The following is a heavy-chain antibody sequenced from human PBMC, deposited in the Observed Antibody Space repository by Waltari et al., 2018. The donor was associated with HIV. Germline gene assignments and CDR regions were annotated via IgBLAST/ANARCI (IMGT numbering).Heavy chain of an antibody. CDR1: GFLFSSYG. CDR2: IWFDGNHK. CDR3: ARGDIILMVYTIDY. Sequence: QVQLVESGGGVVKPGRSLRLSCAAPGFLFSSYGMHWVRQAPGKGLEWVAVIWFDGNHKYYSDSVKGRFTISRDNSKDTVDLQMNSLRTEDTGVYYCARGDIILMVYTIDYWGQGTLVSVSS. V-gene: IGHV3-33*01. J-gene: IGHJ4*02. D-gene: IGHD2-8*01.